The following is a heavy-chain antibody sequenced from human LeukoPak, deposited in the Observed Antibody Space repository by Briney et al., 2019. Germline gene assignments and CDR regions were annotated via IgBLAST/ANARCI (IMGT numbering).Heavy chain of an antibody. Sequence: GESLKISCKGSGYSFTNYWIGWVRQMPGKGLEWMGIIYPGDSDTRYSPSFQGQVTISADTSISTAYLQWSSLKASDTAMYYCATHSGTNYYYFDYWGQGTLVTVSS. J-gene: IGHJ4*02. CDR3: ATHSGTNYYYFDY. V-gene: IGHV5-51*01. CDR2: IYPGDSDT. CDR1: GYSFTNYW. D-gene: IGHD1-26*01.